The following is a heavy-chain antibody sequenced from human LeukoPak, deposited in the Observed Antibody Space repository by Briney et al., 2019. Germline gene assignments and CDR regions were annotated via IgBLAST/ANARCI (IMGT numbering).Heavy chain of an antibody. J-gene: IGHJ5*02. CDR3: ARGSVRDEWELPTLFSS. D-gene: IGHD1-26*01. CDR2: LYSGGSS. CDR1: GFTVSSNY. V-gene: IGHV3-66*01. Sequence: PGGSLRLSCVASGFTVSSNYMSWIRQAPGKALEWVSTLYSGGSSYYTDSVKGRFSFSRDTSKNTLFLQMNSLRAEDTAIYFCARGSVRDEWELPTLFSSWGRGTLVTVSS.